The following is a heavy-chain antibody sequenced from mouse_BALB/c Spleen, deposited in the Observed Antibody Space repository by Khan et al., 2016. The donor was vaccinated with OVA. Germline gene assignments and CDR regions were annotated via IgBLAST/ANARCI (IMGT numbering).Heavy chain of an antibody. D-gene: IGHD2-1*01. CDR3: ARRGYGNYWFAY. V-gene: IGHV14-1*02. CDR2: IDPENDDT. J-gene: IGHJ3*01. Sequence: VQLKESGAEFVRPGALVKLSCKASGFNIKDSYMNWMKQRPEQGLEWIGWIDPENDDTIYDPKFQGKASITADTSSNTAYLQLSSLTSEDTAVYYCARRGYGNYWFAYWGQGTLVTVSS. CDR1: GFNIKDSY.